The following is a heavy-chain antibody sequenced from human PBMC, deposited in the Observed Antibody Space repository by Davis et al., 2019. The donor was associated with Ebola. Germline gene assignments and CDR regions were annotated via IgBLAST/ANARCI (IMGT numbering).Heavy chain of an antibody. CDR1: GGSISSGGYY. J-gene: IGHJ3*02. D-gene: IGHD5-24*01. V-gene: IGHV4-61*08. CDR2: IYYSGST. Sequence: PSETLSLTCTVSGGSISSGGYYWSWIRQHPGKGLEWIGYIYYSGSTNYNPSLKSRVTMSVDTSKNQFSLKLSSVTAADTAVYYCARDLGRDGYNLNSIGAFDIWGQGTMVTVSS. CDR3: ARDLGRDGYNLNSIGAFDI.